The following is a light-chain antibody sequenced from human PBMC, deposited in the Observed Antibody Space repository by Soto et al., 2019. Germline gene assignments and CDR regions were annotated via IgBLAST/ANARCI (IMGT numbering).Light chain of an antibody. J-gene: IGLJ7*01. CDR2: IND. CDR1: SSNIGGNT. CDR3: ATWDDRLNAAV. V-gene: IGLV1-44*01. Sequence: QAVVTQPPSLSGTPGQRVTISCSGSSSNIGGNTVHWYQHLPGTATKLLIYINDQRPSGVPARFSGSSSGTSASLAISGLQSDDEAHYYCATWDDRLNAAVFGGGTQLTVL.